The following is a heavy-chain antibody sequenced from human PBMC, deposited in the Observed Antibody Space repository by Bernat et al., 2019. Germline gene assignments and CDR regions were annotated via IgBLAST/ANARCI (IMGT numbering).Heavy chain of an antibody. V-gene: IGHV4-38-2*01. CDR2: IFHSGPI. CDR1: GYPISSGYY. J-gene: IGHJ6*03. D-gene: IGHD3-10*01. Sequence: QVRLQESGPGLVKPSETLSLTCAVSGYPISSGYYWGWIRQPPGKGLEWSASIFHSGPIYYNPSLKSRVTISVAASKHQFSLKLTSVTAADTDVYCCAVYYGSGNYYAHYYYCMDVWGKGTPVTVSS. CDR3: AVYYGSGNYYAHYYYCMDV.